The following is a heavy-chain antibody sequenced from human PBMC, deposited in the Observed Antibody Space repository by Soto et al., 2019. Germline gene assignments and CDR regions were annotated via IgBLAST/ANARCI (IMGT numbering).Heavy chain of an antibody. V-gene: IGHV4-34*01. CDR2: INHSGST. CDR3: ARGLRNYGSGSYYNAYYYYGMDV. CDR1: CGSFSGYY. J-gene: IGHJ6*02. Sequence: SETLSLTCAVYCGSFSGYYWSWIRQPPGKGLEWIGEINHSGSTNYNPSLKSRVTISVDTSKNQFSLKLSSVTAADTAVYYCARGLRNYGSGSYYNAYYYYGMDVWGQGTTVTVSS. D-gene: IGHD3-10*01.